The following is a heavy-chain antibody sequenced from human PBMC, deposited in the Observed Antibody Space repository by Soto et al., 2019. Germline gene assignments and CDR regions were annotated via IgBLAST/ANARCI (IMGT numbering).Heavy chain of an antibody. D-gene: IGHD3-3*01. J-gene: IGHJ6*02. CDR2: IYYSGST. Sequence: QVQLQESGPGLVKPSETLSLTCTVSGGSISSYYWSWIRQPPGKGLEWIGYIYYSGSTNYNPSLKSRVTISVDTSKNQFSLKLSSVTPADTAVYYCARVGDFWSGEYYYYGMDVWGQGTTVTVSS. CDR1: GGSISSYY. CDR3: ARVGDFWSGEYYYYGMDV. V-gene: IGHV4-59*01.